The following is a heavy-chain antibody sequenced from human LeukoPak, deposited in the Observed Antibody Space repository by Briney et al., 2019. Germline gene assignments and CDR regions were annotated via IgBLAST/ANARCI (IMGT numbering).Heavy chain of an antibody. CDR3: ARGGYGDYDAFDI. CDR1: GYIFTGYY. D-gene: IGHD4-17*01. V-gene: IGHV1-2*02. CDR2: ISPNSGGT. J-gene: IGHJ3*02. Sequence: ASVKVSCKASGYIFTGYYMHWVRQAPGQGLEWMGWISPNSGGTNYAQKFQGRVTLTRDTSISTAYMELSRLGSDDTAVYYCARGGYGDYDAFDIWGPGTMVTVSS.